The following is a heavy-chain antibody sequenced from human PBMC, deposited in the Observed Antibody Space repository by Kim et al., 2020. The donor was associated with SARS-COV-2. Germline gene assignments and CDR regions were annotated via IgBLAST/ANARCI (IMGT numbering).Heavy chain of an antibody. J-gene: IGHJ6*02. D-gene: IGHD5-12*01. CDR3: ARVPLGGYDWWSYYYYYGMDV. Sequence: ASVKVSCKASGYTFTSYGISWVRQAPGQGLEWMGWISAYNGNTNYAQKLQGRVTMTTDTSTSTAYMELRSLRSDDTAVYYCARVPLGGYDWWSYYYYYGMDVWGQGTTVTVSS. V-gene: IGHV1-18*01. CDR1: GYTFTSYG. CDR2: ISAYNGNT.